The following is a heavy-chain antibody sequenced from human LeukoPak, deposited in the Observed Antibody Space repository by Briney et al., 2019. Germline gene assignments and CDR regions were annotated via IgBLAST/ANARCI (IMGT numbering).Heavy chain of an antibody. Sequence: GGSLRLSCAASGFTFSSYEMNWVRQAPGKGLEWVSYISSSGSTIYYADSVKGRFTISRDNAKNSLYLQMNSLRAEDTAVYYCARERSRYYYYYMDVWGKGTTVTVSS. J-gene: IGHJ6*03. V-gene: IGHV3-48*03. CDR2: ISSSGSTI. CDR3: ARERSRYYYYYMDV. CDR1: GFTFSSYE.